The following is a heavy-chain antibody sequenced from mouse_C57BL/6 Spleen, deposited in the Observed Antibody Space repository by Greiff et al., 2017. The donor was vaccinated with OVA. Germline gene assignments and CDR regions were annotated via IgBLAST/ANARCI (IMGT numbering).Heavy chain of an antibody. Sequence: VQLKQSGAELVRPGASVKLSCTASGFNIKDYYMHWVKQRPEQGLEWIGRIDPEDGDPEYAPKFQGKATMTAAKSSITAYMQLSSLTAEDTAVYYCTTDDYDFDYWGQGTTLTVSS. V-gene: IGHV14-1*01. D-gene: IGHD2-4*01. CDR3: TTDDYDFDY. J-gene: IGHJ2*01. CDR2: IDPEDGDP. CDR1: GFNIKDYY.